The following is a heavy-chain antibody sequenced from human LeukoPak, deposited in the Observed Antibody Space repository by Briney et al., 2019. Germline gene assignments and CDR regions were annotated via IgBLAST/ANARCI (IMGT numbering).Heavy chain of an antibody. CDR1: GGSFSGYY. Sequence: SETLSLTCAVYGGSFSGYYWSWIRQPPGKGLELIGEINHSGSTNYNPSLKSRVTISVDTSKNQFSLKLSSVTAADTAVYYCARGPSQWLVGQDRARRPYWGQGTLVTVSS. CDR2: INHSGST. D-gene: IGHD6-19*01. CDR3: ARGPSQWLVGQDRARRPY. J-gene: IGHJ4*02. V-gene: IGHV4-34*01.